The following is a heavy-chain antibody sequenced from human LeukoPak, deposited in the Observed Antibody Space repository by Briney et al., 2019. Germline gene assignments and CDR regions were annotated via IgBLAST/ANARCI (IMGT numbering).Heavy chain of an antibody. CDR2: IRYEGSKK. CDR1: GFTLSSYG. J-gene: IGHJ4*02. Sequence: AGTLRLSCAASGFTLSSYGMHWVRQAPGKGLEWVAFIRYEGSKKYYADSVKGRFTISRDNSKNTLYLQMNSLRAEDTAVYYCVGSSGWYRGGKNFDYWGQGTLVTVSS. D-gene: IGHD6-19*01. CDR3: VGSSGWYRGGKNFDY. V-gene: IGHV3-30*02.